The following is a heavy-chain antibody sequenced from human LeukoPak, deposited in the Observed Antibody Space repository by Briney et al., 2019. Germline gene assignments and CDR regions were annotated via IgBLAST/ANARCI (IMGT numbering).Heavy chain of an antibody. J-gene: IGHJ4*02. CDR3: ARLIRTSGWYGDY. V-gene: IGHV3-48*01. Sequence: PGGSLRLSCAASGFTFSSYSMKWVRQAPGKGLEWVSYIDGSTRTTYYADSVKGRFTISRDNAKNSLYLQINSLRAEDTAVYYCARLIRTSGWYGDYWGQGTLVTVSS. D-gene: IGHD6-19*01. CDR1: GFTFSSYS. CDR2: IDGSTRTT.